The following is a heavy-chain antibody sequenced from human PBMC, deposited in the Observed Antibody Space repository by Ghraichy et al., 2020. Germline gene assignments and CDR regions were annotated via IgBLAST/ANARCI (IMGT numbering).Heavy chain of an antibody. CDR1: GFTFSSAW. CDR2: IKSKSDGGTT. D-gene: IGHD4-17*01. J-gene: IGHJ4*02. CDR3: ATRPPPYGDYYFDY. Sequence: GGSLRLSCAASGFTFSSAWMSWVRQAPGKGLELVGRIKSKSDGGTTAYAAPVKGRSSISRDDSENTLFLEMNSLKTEDTAVYYCATRPPPYGDYYFDYWGQGTLVTVSS. V-gene: IGHV3-15*01.